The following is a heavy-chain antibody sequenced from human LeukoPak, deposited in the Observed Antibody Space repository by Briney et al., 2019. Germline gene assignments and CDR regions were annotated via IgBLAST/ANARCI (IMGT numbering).Heavy chain of an antibody. Sequence: GGSPRLSCAASGFTFSSYGMHWVRQAPGKGLEWVAFIRYDGSNKYYADSVKGRFTISRDNSKNTLYLQMNSLRAEDTAVYYCAKAIQTNYYYYMDVWGKGTTVTVSS. CDR3: AKAIQTNYYYYMDV. J-gene: IGHJ6*03. CDR2: IRYDGSNK. V-gene: IGHV3-30*02. CDR1: GFTFSSYG.